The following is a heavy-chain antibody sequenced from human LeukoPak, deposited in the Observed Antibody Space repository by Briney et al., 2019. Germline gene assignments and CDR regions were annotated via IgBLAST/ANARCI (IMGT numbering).Heavy chain of an antibody. CDR3: ARPVIAVGIDY. Sequence: GESLKISCKGSGYTFTSYWIGWVRQMPGKGLEWVAIIYPGDSDIRYSPSFQGQVTVSADKSISTAYRQWSSLKASDSAMYYCARPVIAVGIDYWGQGTLVTVSS. J-gene: IGHJ4*02. D-gene: IGHD2-21*01. CDR2: IYPGDSDI. V-gene: IGHV5-51*01. CDR1: GYTFTSYW.